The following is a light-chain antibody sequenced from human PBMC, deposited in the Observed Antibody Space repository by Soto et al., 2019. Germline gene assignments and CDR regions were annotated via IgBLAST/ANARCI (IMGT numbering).Light chain of an antibody. CDR1: HSDVGAYNY. CDR2: DVI. CDR3: SSYKTGSPLWV. J-gene: IGLJ3*02. V-gene: IGLV2-14*01. Sequence: QSALTQPASVSGSPGQSITISCTGSHSDVGAYNYVSWYQQHPGKAPKLMIYDVISRPSGVSDRFSGSKSGNTASLTISGLQAEDEADYYCSSYKTGSPLWVFGGGTKVTVL.